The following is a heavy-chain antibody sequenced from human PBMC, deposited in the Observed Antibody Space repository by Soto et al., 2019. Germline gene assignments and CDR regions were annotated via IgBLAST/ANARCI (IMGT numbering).Heavy chain of an antibody. D-gene: IGHD2-2*01. Sequence: EVQLVESGGGLVQPGGSPRLSCAASGFSFDSYWMHWVRQAPGQGPMWVSRIDYDGTTTNYADSVKGRFTISRDNAKSTLYLQMNSLRPEDTAVYYCTRGPRASSGGTGAYWGKGTLVTVSS. CDR3: TRGPRASSGGTGAY. CDR2: IDYDGTTT. V-gene: IGHV3-74*01. CDR1: GFSFDSYW. J-gene: IGHJ1*01.